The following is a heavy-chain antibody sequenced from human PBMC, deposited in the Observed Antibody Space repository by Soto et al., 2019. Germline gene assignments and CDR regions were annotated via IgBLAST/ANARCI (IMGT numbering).Heavy chain of an antibody. CDR1: GGSFSSNA. V-gene: IGHV1-69*01. Sequence: QVQLVQSGAEVKKPGSSVKVSCKASGGSFSSNAVSWVRQAPGQGLEWMGGIIPILGSANYAQQFRDRLTITADGSTTTTHMELNSLRSEDAAVYYCASRERVDAFDIWGQGTLVNVSS. J-gene: IGHJ3*02. CDR3: ASRERVDAFDI. D-gene: IGHD1-26*01. CDR2: IIPILGSA.